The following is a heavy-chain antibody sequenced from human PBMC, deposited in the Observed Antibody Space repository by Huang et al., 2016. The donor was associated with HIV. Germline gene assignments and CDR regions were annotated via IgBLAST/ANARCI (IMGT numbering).Heavy chain of an antibody. D-gene: IGHD5-12*01. CDR3: ARKGGGWLQFWGYWYFDL. CDR1: GFTVSSNY. Sequence: EVQLVESGGGLIQFGGSLRLSCAASGFTVSSNYMSWVRQAQGKGLEWVSVIYSGGSTYSADSVKGRFTISRDNAKNTLYLQMNSLRAEETAVYYCARKGGGWLQFWGYWYFDLWGRGTLVTVSS. J-gene: IGHJ2*01. CDR2: IYSGGST. V-gene: IGHV3-53*01.